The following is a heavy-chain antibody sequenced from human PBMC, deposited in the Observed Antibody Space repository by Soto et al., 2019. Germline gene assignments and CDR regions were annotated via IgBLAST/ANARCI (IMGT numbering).Heavy chain of an antibody. CDR2: INAGNGNT. J-gene: IGHJ6*02. CDR1: GYTFTSYA. D-gene: IGHD3-9*01. V-gene: IGHV1-3*01. CDR3: ARSRSYDILTGSYYYYGMDV. Sequence: ASVKVSCKASGYTFTSYAMHWVRQAPGQRLEWMGWINAGNGNTKYSQKFQGRVTITRDTSASTAYMELSSLRSEDTAVYYCARSRSYDILTGSYYYYGMDVWDQETTVTICS.